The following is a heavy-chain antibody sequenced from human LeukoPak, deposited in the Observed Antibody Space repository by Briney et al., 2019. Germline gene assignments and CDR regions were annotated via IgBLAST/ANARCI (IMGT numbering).Heavy chain of an antibody. CDR1: GGSISSYY. V-gene: IGHV4-59*01. CDR3: ARGGGPTVTTGGIDY. Sequence: PSETLSLTCTVSGGSISSYYWSWIRQPPGKGLEWIGYIYSGSTDYNPSLKSRVTISVDTSKNQFSLKLSSVTAADTAVYYCARGGGPTVTTGGIDYWGQGTLVTVSS. J-gene: IGHJ4*02. D-gene: IGHD4-17*01. CDR2: IYSGST.